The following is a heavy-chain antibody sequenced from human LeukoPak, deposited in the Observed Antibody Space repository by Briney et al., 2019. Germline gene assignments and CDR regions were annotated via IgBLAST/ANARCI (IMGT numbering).Heavy chain of an antibody. J-gene: IGHJ4*02. CDR1: GGSISSYY. D-gene: IGHD6-19*01. CDR2: IYYSGST. Sequence: SETLSLTCTVSGGSISSYYWSWIRQPPGKGLEWIGYIYYSGSTNYNPSLKSRVTISVDTSKNQFSLKLSSMTAADTAVYYCARHVQWLALDYWGQGTLVTVSS. CDR3: ARHVQWLALDY. V-gene: IGHV4-59*08.